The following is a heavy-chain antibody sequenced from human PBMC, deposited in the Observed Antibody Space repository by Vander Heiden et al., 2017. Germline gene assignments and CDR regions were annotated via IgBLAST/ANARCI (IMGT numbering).Heavy chain of an antibody. CDR2: LYYGGST. CDR3: ARLAWTSESCCGRGSFDI. D-gene: IGHD1-1*01. Sequence: QLQLQESGPGLVKPSETLSLTCTVSGGSISSGRYFWGWVRQPPGMGLEWIGALYYGGSTYYTPSLKSRVTISVDPSRNQFSLKLTSVTAADTAVYYCARLAWTSESCCGRGSFDIWGQGTMVTVSS. J-gene: IGHJ3*02. V-gene: IGHV4-39*01. CDR1: GGSISSGRYF.